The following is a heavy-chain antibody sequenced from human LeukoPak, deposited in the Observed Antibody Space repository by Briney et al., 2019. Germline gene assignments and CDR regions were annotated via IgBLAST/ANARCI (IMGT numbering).Heavy chain of an antibody. Sequence: PGGSLRLSCAASGFTVSGNYMSWVRQAPGKGLEWVSVIYSGGSTYYADSVKGRFTISRDNSKNTLYLQMNSLRAEDTAVYYCARGINYYDSSGYYYYYYGMDVWGQGTTVTVSS. CDR2: IYSGGST. V-gene: IGHV3-53*01. D-gene: IGHD3-22*01. CDR1: GFTVSGNY. CDR3: ARGINYYDSSGYYYYYYGMDV. J-gene: IGHJ6*02.